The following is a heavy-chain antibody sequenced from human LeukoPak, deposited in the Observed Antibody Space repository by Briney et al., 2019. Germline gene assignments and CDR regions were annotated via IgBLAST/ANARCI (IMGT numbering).Heavy chain of an antibody. CDR1: GGSISSYY. D-gene: IGHD2-8*01. V-gene: IGHV4-38-2*02. CDR2: IDHSGST. CDR3: ARGYCTNGVCPKPYNWFDP. Sequence: SETLSLTCTVSGGSISSYYWGWIRQPPGKGLEWTGSIDHSGSTYYNPSLKSRITISVDTSKNQFSLKLSSVTAADTAVYYCARGYCTNGVCPKPYNWFDPWGQGTLVTVSS. J-gene: IGHJ5*02.